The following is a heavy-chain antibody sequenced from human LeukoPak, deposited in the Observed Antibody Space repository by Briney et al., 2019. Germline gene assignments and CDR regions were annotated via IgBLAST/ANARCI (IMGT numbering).Heavy chain of an antibody. CDR3: ARSLTWFDP. V-gene: IGHV4-39*07. J-gene: IGHJ5*02. CDR2: MYDSGST. CDR1: GGSISSSSYY. Sequence: PSETLSLTCIVSGGSISSSSYYWGWIRQPPGKGLEWIGSMYDSGSTYYNPSLKSRVTISVDTSKNQFSLKLSSVAAADTAVYYCARSLTWFDPWGQGTLVTVSS.